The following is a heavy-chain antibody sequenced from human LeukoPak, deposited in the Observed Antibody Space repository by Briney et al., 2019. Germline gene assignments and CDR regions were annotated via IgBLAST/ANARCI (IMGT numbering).Heavy chain of an antibody. CDR1: GGSISSGGYS. J-gene: IGHJ4*02. CDR2: IYHSGST. V-gene: IGHV4-30-2*01. Sequence: SETLSLTCAVSGGSISSGGYSWSWIRQPPGKGLEWIVYIYHSGSTYYNPSLKSRVTISVDRSKNQFSLKLSSVTAADTAVYYCARAGHYGDPYFFDYWGQGTLVTVSS. CDR3: ARAGHYGDPYFFDY. D-gene: IGHD4-17*01.